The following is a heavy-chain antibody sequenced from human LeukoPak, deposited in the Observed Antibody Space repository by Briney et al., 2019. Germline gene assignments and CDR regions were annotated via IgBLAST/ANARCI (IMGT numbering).Heavy chain of an antibody. CDR1: GFTFSTYA. V-gene: IGHV3-48*03. Sequence: GGSLRLSCAASGFTFSTYAMSWVRQAPGKGLEWVSYISSSGSTIYYADSVKGRFTISRDNAKNSLYLQMNSLRAEGTAVYYCARENEYSSSLDYWGQGTLVTVSS. J-gene: IGHJ4*02. CDR3: ARENEYSSSLDY. CDR2: ISSSGSTI. D-gene: IGHD6-6*01.